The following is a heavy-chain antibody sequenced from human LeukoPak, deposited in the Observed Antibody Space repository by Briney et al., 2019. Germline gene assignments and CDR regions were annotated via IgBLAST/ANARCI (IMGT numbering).Heavy chain of an antibody. CDR3: ARDYGGNSGWFDP. J-gene: IGHJ5*02. D-gene: IGHD4-23*01. V-gene: IGHV1-8*03. Sequence: VSVKVSCKASGYTFTSYGISWVRQAPGQGLEWVGWMSPSTGNTGYAQNFQGRVTITRDTSISTAYMELSSLRSEDTAVYYCARDYGGNSGWFDPWGQGTLVTVSS. CDR2: MSPSTGNT. CDR1: GYTFTSYG.